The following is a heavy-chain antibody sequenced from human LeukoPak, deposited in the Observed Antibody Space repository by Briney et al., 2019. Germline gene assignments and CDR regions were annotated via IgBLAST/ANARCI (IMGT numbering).Heavy chain of an antibody. J-gene: IGHJ5*02. D-gene: IGHD2-15*01. V-gene: IGHV4-59*08. CDR3: ARHPFATPFDR. CDR2: VFHTGDS. CDR1: GDSVSFSY. Sequence: KSSETLSLTCAVSGDSVSFSYWSWIRQPPGKGLEWIGYVFHTGDSNCNPSLKRRVTMSLDTSKNQLSLRLTSVTAADTAVYYCARHPFATPFDRWGRGTLVTVPS.